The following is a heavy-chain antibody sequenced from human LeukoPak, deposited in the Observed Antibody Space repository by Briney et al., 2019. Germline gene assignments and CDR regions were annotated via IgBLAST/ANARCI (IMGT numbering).Heavy chain of an antibody. CDR2: ISGSSSTI. CDR1: GFTFSSYA. V-gene: IGHV3-48*01. Sequence: GGSLRLSCAASGFTFSSYAMHWVRQAPGKGLEWVSYISGSSSTIYYADSVKGRFTISRDNSKNTLYLQMGSLRAEDMAVYYCARTYSSSWAFDYYYYYMDVWGKGTTVTVSS. D-gene: IGHD6-13*01. CDR3: ARTYSSSWAFDYYYYYMDV. J-gene: IGHJ6*03.